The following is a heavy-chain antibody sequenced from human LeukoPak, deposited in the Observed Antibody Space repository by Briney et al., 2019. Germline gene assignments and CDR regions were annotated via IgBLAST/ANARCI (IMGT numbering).Heavy chain of an antibody. V-gene: IGHV3-23*01. CDR2: IRGTGTTT. J-gene: IGHJ4*02. CDR3: AKVSWLGTLPSYHFDS. CDR1: GFTFSDHA. D-gene: IGHD6-19*01. Sequence: GGSLRLSCAASGFTFSDHAMSWARQAPGKGLEWVSAIRGTGTTTFYAASVKGRFTISRDNSKNTADLQMNSLRAEDTAVYYCAKVSWLGTLPSYHFDSWGQGTQVTVSS.